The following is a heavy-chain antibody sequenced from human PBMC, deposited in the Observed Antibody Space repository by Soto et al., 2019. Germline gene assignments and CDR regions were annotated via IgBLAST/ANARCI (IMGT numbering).Heavy chain of an antibody. CDR3: ARNSRGLLWFGELLKTYYYYYMDV. J-gene: IGHJ6*03. CDR2: MNPNSGNT. Sequence: ASVKVSCKASGYTFTSYDINWVRQATGQGLEWMGWMNPNSGNTGYAQKFQGRVTMTRNTSISTAYMELSSLRSEDTAVYYCARNSRGLLWFGELLKTYYYYYMDVWGKGTTVTVSS. CDR1: GYTFTSYD. D-gene: IGHD3-10*01. V-gene: IGHV1-8*01.